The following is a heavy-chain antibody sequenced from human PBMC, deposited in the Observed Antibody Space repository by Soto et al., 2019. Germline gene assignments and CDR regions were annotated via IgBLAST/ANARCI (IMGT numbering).Heavy chain of an antibody. D-gene: IGHD5-12*01. J-gene: IGHJ2*01. CDR2: IIPIFGTV. Sequence: QVQLVQSGAEVKKPGSSVKVSCKASGGTFSNYPISWVRQAPGQGLEWMGGIIPIFGTVNYAQKFQGRVTITADESTSTAYMERSSLGSEDTAVYYCARGNHRWLQLWYFDLWGRGTLVTVSS. CDR3: ARGNHRWLQLWYFDL. V-gene: IGHV1-69*12. CDR1: GGTFSNYP.